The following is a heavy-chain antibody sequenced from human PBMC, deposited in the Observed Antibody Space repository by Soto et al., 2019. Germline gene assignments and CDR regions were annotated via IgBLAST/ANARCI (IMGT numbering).Heavy chain of an antibody. CDR3: ATDQPYNIAAAGIEYFQH. J-gene: IGHJ1*01. CDR1: GYTLSELS. V-gene: IGHV1-24*01. Sequence: GASVNVCCRVSGYTLSELSMHWLRQATEKGLEWMGGFDPEDGETIYAQKFQGRVTMTEDTSTDTAYMELSSLRSEDTAVYYCATDQPYNIAAAGIEYFQHWGQGTLVTVSS. D-gene: IGHD6-13*01. CDR2: FDPEDGET.